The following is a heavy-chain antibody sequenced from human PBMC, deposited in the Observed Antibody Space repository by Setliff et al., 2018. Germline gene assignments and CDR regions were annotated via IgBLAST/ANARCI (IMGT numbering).Heavy chain of an antibody. CDR1: GLSYSNYW. V-gene: IGHV3-48*03. CDR2: ISGSGTTI. D-gene: IGHD3-10*01. Sequence: GASLRLSCTASGLSYSNYWVSWVRQAPGKGLEWLSKISGSGTTIFYADSVRGRFTISRDNAKNLLYLQMNNLRTEDTAVYYCFGAGTCSYWGQGTLVTVSS. J-gene: IGHJ4*02. CDR3: FGAGTCSY.